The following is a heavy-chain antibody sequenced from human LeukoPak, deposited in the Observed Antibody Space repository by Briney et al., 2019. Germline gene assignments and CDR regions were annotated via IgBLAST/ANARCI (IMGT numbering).Heavy chain of an antibody. CDR3: ARVYSSSWYFSSWYFDL. Sequence: ASVKVSCKASGGTFSSYAISWVRQAPGQGLEWMGGIIPIFGTANYAQKFQGRVTITADESTSTAYMELSSLRSEDTAVYYCARVYSSSWYFSSWYFDLWGRGTLVTVSS. J-gene: IGHJ2*01. CDR1: GGTFSSYA. V-gene: IGHV1-69*13. D-gene: IGHD6-13*01. CDR2: IIPIFGTA.